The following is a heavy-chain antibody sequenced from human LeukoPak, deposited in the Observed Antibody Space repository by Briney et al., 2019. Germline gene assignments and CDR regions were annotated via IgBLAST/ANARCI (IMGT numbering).Heavy chain of an antibody. CDR2: MYSGGST. CDR3: ARERHGPGSYWDY. Sequence: GGSLRLSCAASGVTLSSNYMSWGRQAPGKGLEGGSVMYSGGSTYYPDSVRGRCTISIDNSKNPLYLQMNSLRAEDTAVYYCARERHGPGSYWDYWGQGTLVTVSS. D-gene: IGHD3-10*01. V-gene: IGHV3-53*01. J-gene: IGHJ4*02. CDR1: GVTLSSNY.